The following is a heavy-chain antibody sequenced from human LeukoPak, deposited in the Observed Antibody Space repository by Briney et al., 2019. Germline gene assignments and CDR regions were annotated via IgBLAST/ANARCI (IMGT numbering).Heavy chain of an antibody. CDR1: GYTFTSYG. J-gene: IGHJ4*02. CDR2: IIPIFGTA. Sequence: SVKVSCKASGYTFTSYGISWVRQAPGQGLEWMGGIIPIFGTANYAQKFQGRVTITADESTSTAYMELSSLRSEDTAVYYCARDGGPAAAETDYWGQGTLVTVSS. V-gene: IGHV1-69*13. D-gene: IGHD2-2*01. CDR3: ARDGGPAAAETDY.